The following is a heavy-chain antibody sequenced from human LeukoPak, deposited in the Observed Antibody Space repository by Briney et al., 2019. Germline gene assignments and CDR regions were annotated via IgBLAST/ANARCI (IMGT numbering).Heavy chain of an antibody. CDR3: ARGPKWRVAGNYFDY. V-gene: IGHV4-34*01. CDR2: INHSGST. CDR1: GGSLSGYY. Sequence: PSETLSLTCAVYGGSLSGYYWSWIRQPPGKGLEWIGEINHSGSTNYNPSLKSRVTISVDTSKNQFSPKLSSVTAADTAVYYCARGPKWRVAGNYFDYWGQGTLVTVSS. D-gene: IGHD6-19*01. J-gene: IGHJ4*02.